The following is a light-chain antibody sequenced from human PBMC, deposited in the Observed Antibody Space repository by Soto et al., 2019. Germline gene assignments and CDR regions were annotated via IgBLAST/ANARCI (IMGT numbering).Light chain of an antibody. Sequence: DIQLTQSPSFLSASVGDRVTITCRASQGISSFLAWYQQKPGGTPKLLIYVASTLQSGVPSRFSGSGSGTDFTLTITSLQPEDFATYYCQQLHTYPYTFGQGTKLEIK. V-gene: IGKV1-9*01. CDR1: QGISSF. J-gene: IGKJ2*01. CDR3: QQLHTYPYT. CDR2: VAS.